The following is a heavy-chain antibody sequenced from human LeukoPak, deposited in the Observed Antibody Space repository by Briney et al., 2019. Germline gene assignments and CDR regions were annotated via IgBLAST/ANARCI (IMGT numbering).Heavy chain of an antibody. CDR3: AKDKFLVVPAAGNYYYGMDV. Sequence: GRSLRLSCAASGFTFSSYAMHWVRQAPGKGLEWVAVISYDGSNKYYADSVKGRFTISRDNSKNTLYLQMNSLRAEDTAVYYCAKDKFLVVPAAGNYYYGMDVWGQGTTVTVSS. V-gene: IGHV3-30-3*01. D-gene: IGHD2-2*01. J-gene: IGHJ6*02. CDR1: GFTFSSYA. CDR2: ISYDGSNK.